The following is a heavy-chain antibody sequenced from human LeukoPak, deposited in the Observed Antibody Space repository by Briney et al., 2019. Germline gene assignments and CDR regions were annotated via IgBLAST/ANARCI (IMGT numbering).Heavy chain of an antibody. CDR2: IIPIFGTA. CDR1: GGTFSSYA. Sequence: EASVKVSCKASGGTFSSYAISWVRQAPGQGLEWMGGIIPIFGTANYAQKFQGRVTITTDESTSTAYMELSSLRSEDTAVYYCASHYGEGYYYYYMDVWGKGTTVTVSS. V-gene: IGHV1-69*05. CDR3: ASHYGEGYYYYYMDV. D-gene: IGHD4-17*01. J-gene: IGHJ6*03.